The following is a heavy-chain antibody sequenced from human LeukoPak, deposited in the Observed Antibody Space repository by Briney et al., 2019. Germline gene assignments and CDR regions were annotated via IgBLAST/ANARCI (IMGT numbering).Heavy chain of an antibody. J-gene: IGHJ4*02. CDR3: AMQWLVKGGSYLDY. CDR1: GFAFSSYA. D-gene: IGHD6-19*01. V-gene: IGHV3-48*01. CDR2: ISSSGNDI. Sequence: GGSLSLSCAASGFAFSSYAINWVRQAPGKGLERISFISSSGNDIHYADSVKGRFTDSRDNAKNSLYLQMNSLRAEDTAVYYCAMQWLVKGGSYLDYPGPGTLVSVSS.